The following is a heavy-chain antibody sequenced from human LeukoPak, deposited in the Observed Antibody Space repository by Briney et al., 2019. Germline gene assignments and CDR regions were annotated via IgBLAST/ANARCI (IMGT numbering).Heavy chain of an antibody. J-gene: IGHJ4*02. V-gene: IGHV4-59*01. Sequence: TGSTSYSPSLKSRVTISVDTSKNQFSLKLSSVTAADTAVYYCARARDGYNFFDFDYWGQGTLVTVSS. CDR3: ARARDGYNFFDFDY. D-gene: IGHD5-24*01. CDR2: TGST.